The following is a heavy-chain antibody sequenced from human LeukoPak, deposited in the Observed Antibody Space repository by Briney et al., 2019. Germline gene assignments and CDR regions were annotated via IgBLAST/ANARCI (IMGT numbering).Heavy chain of an antibody. CDR1: GYTFTTYY. D-gene: IGHD3-10*01. CDR3: ARALYSAGSAFDI. J-gene: IGHJ3*02. V-gene: IGHV1-46*01. Sequence: ASVKVSCKASGYTFTTYYMHWVRQAPGQGLEWMGIINPSGGSTNYAQIFQGRVTMTRDTSTNTVYMELSSLRSEDTAVYYCARALYSAGSAFDIWGQGTMVSVSS. CDR2: INPSGGST.